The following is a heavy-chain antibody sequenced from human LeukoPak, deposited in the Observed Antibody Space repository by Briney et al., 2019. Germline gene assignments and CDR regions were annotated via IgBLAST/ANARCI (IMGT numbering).Heavy chain of an antibody. CDR3: AKDLYRGYSGYDLYYFDY. CDR1: GFTFSRYS. V-gene: IGHV3-23*01. Sequence: PGGSLRLSCAASGFTFSRYSMNWVRQAPGKGLEWVSAISGSGGSTYYADSVKGRFTISRDNSKNTLYLQMNSLRAEDTAVYYCAKDLYRGYSGYDLYYFDYWGQGTLVTVSS. J-gene: IGHJ4*02. D-gene: IGHD5-12*01. CDR2: ISGSGGST.